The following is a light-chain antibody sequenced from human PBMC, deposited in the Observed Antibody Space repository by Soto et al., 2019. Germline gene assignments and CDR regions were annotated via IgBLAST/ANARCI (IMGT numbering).Light chain of an antibody. V-gene: IGKV1-5*03. CDR2: KAS. CDR1: QSISSW. CDR3: QQYNSYPWT. Sequence: DIQMTQSPSSLSASLVDRVTITCLASQSISSWLAWYRQKPGKAPKLLIYKASTLESGVPSNFSGSGSGTEFTLTISSLQPEDFATYYCQQYNSYPWTFGQGTKVDIK. J-gene: IGKJ1*01.